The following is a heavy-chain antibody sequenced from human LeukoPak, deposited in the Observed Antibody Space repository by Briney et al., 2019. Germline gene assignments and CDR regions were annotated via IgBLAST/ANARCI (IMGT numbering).Heavy chain of an antibody. V-gene: IGHV1-69*13. J-gene: IGHJ4*02. CDR1: GGTFSSYA. D-gene: IGHD5-18*01. CDR3: ARDPGYSYGSHSYFDY. CDR2: IIPIFGIA. Sequence: ASVKVSCKASGGTFSSYAISWVRQAPGQGLEWMGGIIPIFGIANYAQKFQGRVTITADESTSTAYMELSSLRSEDTAVYYCARDPGYSYGSHSYFDYWGQGTLVTVSS.